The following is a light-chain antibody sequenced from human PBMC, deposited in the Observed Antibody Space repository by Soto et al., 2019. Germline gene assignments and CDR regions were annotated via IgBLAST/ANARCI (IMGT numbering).Light chain of an antibody. CDR2: GAS. Sequence: EIVITQSPATLFVSPGERATLSCRASQSISSDVAWYQQKPGQAPRLLIYGASTTETGIPARFRGSGAGTECTRTISSLQSEDVEVYTCQQYNKWTRTFGQGTKVDIK. V-gene: IGKV3-15*01. CDR3: QQYNKWTRT. J-gene: IGKJ2*01. CDR1: QSISSD.